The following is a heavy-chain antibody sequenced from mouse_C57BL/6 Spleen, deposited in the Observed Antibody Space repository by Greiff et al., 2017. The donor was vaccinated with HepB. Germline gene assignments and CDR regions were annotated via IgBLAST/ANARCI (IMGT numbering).Heavy chain of an antibody. V-gene: IGHV5-17*01. Sequence: EVQLQESGGGLVKPGGSLKLSCAASGFTFSDYGMHWVRQAPEKGLEWVAYISSGSSTIYYADTVKGRFTISRDNAKNTLFLQMTSLRSEDTAMYYCARGWDDDYWGQGTTLTVSS. CDR3: ARGWDDDY. CDR2: ISSGSSTI. J-gene: IGHJ2*01. D-gene: IGHD4-1*01. CDR1: GFTFSDYG.